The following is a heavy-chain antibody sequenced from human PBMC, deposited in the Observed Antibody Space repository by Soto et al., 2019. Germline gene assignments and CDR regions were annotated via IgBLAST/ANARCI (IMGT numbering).Heavy chain of an antibody. CDR3: ARLSRITIFGVVTTYYMDV. D-gene: IGHD3-3*01. Sequence: ATVKVSCKASGYTFTSYGISWVRQAPGQGLEWMGWISAYNGNTNYAQKLQGRVTMTTDTSTSTAYMELRSLRSDDTAVYYCARLSRITIFGVVTTYYMDVWGKGTTVTVSS. V-gene: IGHV1-18*01. CDR1: GYTFTSYG. J-gene: IGHJ6*03. CDR2: ISAYNGNT.